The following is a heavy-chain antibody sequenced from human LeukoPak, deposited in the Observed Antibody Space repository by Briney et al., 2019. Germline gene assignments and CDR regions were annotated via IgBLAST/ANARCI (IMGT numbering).Heavy chain of an antibody. CDR1: GFTFSSSW. V-gene: IGHV3-52*01. CDR2: IKCDGSEK. CDR3: ARDTSYYYDSSDDAFDI. J-gene: IGHJ3*02. D-gene: IGHD3-22*01. Sequence: PGGSLRLSCAASGFTFSSSWMHWVCQAPEKGLEWVADIKCDGSEKYYVDSVKGRLTISRDNAKNSLYLQMDSLRAEDTAVYYCARDTSYYYDSSDDAFDIWGQGTMVTVSS.